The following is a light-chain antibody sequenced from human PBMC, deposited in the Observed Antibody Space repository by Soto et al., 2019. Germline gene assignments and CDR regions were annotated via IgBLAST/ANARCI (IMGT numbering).Light chain of an antibody. CDR1: QSISSW. J-gene: IGKJ5*01. V-gene: IGKV1-5*01. CDR2: DAS. CDR3: QQAYSFPIT. Sequence: DIQMTQSPSTLSASFGERXTIXXXASQSISSWLAWYQQKKGKAPKXXIYDASSLESGVPSRFSGSGYGTDFNLSINSLQTEDFATYYCQQAYSFPITFGQGTRLEIK.